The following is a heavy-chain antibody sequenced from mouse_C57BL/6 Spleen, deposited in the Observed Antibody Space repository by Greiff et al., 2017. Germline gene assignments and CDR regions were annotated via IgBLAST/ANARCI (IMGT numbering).Heavy chain of an antibody. CDR1: GYTFTSYT. V-gene: IGHV1-4*01. Sequence: QVQLQQSGAELARPGASVKMSCKASGYTFTSYTMHWVKQRPGQGLEWIGYINPSSGSTEYNQKFKDKATLTADKSSSTAYMQMSSLTSEDSAGYDGARQGYYYGSSTWFAYWGQGTLVTVSA. J-gene: IGHJ3*01. D-gene: IGHD1-1*01. CDR2: INPSSGST. CDR3: ARQGYYYGSSTWFAY.